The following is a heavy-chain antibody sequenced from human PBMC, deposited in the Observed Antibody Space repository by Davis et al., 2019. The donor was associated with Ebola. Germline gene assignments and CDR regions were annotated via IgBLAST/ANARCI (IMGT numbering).Heavy chain of an antibody. Sequence: ASVKVSCKASGYSFSTYAMNWVRQAPGQGLEWMGWINTKTGTPMYARGFTGRFVFSLDTSVSTAYLQISSLKAEDTAVYYCARDFRWFGELLSLAHYYYYGMDVWGQGTTVTVSS. D-gene: IGHD3-10*01. J-gene: IGHJ6*02. CDR2: INTKTGTP. CDR1: GYSFSTYA. CDR3: ARDFRWFGELLSLAHYYYYGMDV. V-gene: IGHV7-4-1*02.